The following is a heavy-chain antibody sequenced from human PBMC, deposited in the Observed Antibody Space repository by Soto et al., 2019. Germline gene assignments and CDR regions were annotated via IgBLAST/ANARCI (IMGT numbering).Heavy chain of an antibody. V-gene: IGHV1-18*04. CDR1: GYTFTSYG. J-gene: IGHJ6*02. D-gene: IGHD3-22*01. Sequence: RASVKVSCKASGYTFTSYGISWVRQAPGQGLEWMGWISAYNGNTNYAQKLQGRVTMTTDTSTSTAYMELRSLRSDDTAVYYCARDNGITMIVVAMGVYGMDVWGQGTTVTVSS. CDR3: ARDNGITMIVVAMGVYGMDV. CDR2: ISAYNGNT.